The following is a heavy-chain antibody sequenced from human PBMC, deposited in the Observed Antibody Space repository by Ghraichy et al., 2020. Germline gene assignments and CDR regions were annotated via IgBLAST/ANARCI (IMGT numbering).Heavy chain of an antibody. J-gene: IGHJ4*02. CDR1: GFTFITYG. D-gene: IGHD6-19*01. V-gene: IGHV3-33*01. CDR2: IWYDGSNK. Sequence: GGSLRLSCAASGFTFITYGMHWVRQAPGKGLEWVAVIWYDGSNKYYADSVKGRFTLSRDNSKNTLYLQMNSLRAEDTAVYYCARDQSGCLDYWGQGTLVTVSS. CDR3: ARDQSGCLDY.